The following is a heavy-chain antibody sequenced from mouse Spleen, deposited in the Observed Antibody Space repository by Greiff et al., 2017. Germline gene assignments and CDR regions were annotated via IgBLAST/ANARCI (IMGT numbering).Heavy chain of an antibody. J-gene: IGHJ4*01. CDR2: IDPSDSET. V-gene: IGHV1-52*01. CDR3: ARREVYAMDY. Sequence: VQLQQPGAELVRPGSSVKLSCKASGYTFTSYWMHWVKQRPIQGLEWIGNIDPSDSETHYNQKFKDKATLTVDKSSSTAYMQLSSLTSEDSAVYYCARREVYAMDYWGQGTSVTVSS. CDR1: GYTFTSYW.